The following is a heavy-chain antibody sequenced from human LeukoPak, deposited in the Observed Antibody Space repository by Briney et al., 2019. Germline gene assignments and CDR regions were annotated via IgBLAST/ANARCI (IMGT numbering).Heavy chain of an antibody. Sequence: GGSLRLSCAASGFIVSGDFMSWVRQAPGKGLEWVSVIYSDGSTYYADSVKGRFTISRDNSKNTLDLQITGLRAEDTAVYYCARERGRGRDSPWFDYWGQGTLVTVSS. CDR2: IYSDGST. CDR3: ARERGRGRDSPWFDY. CDR1: GFIVSGDF. J-gene: IGHJ4*02. D-gene: IGHD1-26*01. V-gene: IGHV3-53*01.